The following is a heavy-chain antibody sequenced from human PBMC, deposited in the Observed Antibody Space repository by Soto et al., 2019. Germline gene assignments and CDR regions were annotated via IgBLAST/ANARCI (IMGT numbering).Heavy chain of an antibody. D-gene: IGHD1-26*01. J-gene: IGHJ4*02. CDR2: IHHSGST. CDR1: GASISSTSSGDW. V-gene: IGHV4-4*02. Sequence: PSETLSLTCTVSGASISSTSSGDWWSWVRQPPGKGLEWIGEIHHSGSTNYNPSLKSRVAMSVDKSKNQFSLRLYSVTAADTAVYYCAKMLGATLVDYWGQGTLVTVSS. CDR3: AKMLGATLVDY.